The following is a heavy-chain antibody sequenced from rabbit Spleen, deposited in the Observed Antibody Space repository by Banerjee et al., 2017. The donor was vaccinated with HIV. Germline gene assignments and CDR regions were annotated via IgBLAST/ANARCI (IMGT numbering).Heavy chain of an antibody. J-gene: IGHJ6*01. CDR2: IYSGSSGGT. Sequence: EESGGGLVKPGASLTLTCTASGVSFSFSSYLCWVRQAPGRGLEWIACIYSGSSGGTWYASWAKGRFTISKPSSTTVTLQMTSLTAADTATYFCARDAGTSFSTYGMDLWGPGTLVTVS. CDR3: ARDAGTSFSTYGMDL. V-gene: IGHV1S40*01. D-gene: IGHD8-1*01. CDR1: GVSFSFSSY.